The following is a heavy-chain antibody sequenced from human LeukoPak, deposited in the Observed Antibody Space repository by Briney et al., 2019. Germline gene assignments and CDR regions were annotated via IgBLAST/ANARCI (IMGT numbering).Heavy chain of an antibody. CDR3: ARVMSYGSGSYYAYYFEY. CDR2: IYYSGST. CDR1: GGSISSYY. Sequence: PSETLSLTCTVSGGSISSYYWSWLRQPPGKGLEWIGYIYYSGSTNYNPSLKSRVTISIDTSKNQFSLKLSSVTAADTAVYYCARVMSYGSGSYYAYYFEYWGQGTLVTVSS. J-gene: IGHJ4*02. V-gene: IGHV4-59*01. D-gene: IGHD3-10*01.